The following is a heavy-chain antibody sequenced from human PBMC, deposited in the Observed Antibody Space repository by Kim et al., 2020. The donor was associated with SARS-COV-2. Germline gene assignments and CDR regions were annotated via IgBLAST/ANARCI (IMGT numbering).Heavy chain of an antibody. Sequence: SGPALVKPTQTLTLTCTFSGFSLSTSGMCVSWIRQPPGKALEWLALIDWDDDKYYSTSLKTRLTISKDTSKNQVVLTMTNMDPVDTATYYCARIPIAVAGIGSYYYYGMDVWGQGTTVTVSS. D-gene: IGHD6-19*01. CDR1: GFSLSTSGMC. CDR2: IDWDDDK. J-gene: IGHJ6*02. V-gene: IGHV2-70*01. CDR3: ARIPIAVAGIGSYYYYGMDV.